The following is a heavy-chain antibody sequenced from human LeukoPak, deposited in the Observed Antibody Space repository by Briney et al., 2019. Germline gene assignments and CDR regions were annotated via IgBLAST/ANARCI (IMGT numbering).Heavy chain of an antibody. CDR1: GYTFTSYG. Sequence: ASVKVSCKASGYTFTSYGISWVRQAPGQGLEWMGWISAYNGNTNYAQKLQGRVTMTTDTSTSTDYMELRSLRSDATAVCYCARGTRYGGLGYWGQGTLVTVSS. CDR2: ISAYNGNT. D-gene: IGHD3/OR15-3a*01. V-gene: IGHV1-18*01. CDR3: ARGTRYGGLGY. J-gene: IGHJ4*02.